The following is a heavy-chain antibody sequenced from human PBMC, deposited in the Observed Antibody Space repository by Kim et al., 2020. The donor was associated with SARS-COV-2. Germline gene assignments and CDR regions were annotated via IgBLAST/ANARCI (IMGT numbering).Heavy chain of an antibody. J-gene: IGHJ6*02. Sequence: GGSLRLSCAASGFTFSSYAMHWVRQAPGKGLEWVAVIWYDGSNKYYADSVKGRFTISRDNSKNTLYLQMNSLRAEDTAVYYCAKIRRISYYYGMDVWGQGTTVTVSS. CDR3: AKIRRISYYYGMDV. D-gene: IGHD2-15*01. CDR1: GFTFSSYA. V-gene: IGHV3-33*06. CDR2: IWYDGSNK.